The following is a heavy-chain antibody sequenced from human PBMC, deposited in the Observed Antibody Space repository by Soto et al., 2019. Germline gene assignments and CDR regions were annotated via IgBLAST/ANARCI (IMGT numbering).Heavy chain of an antibody. D-gene: IGHD3-10*01. CDR3: HLSSAGGACDI. Sequence: EVQLVESGGGLVQPGGSLRLSCAASGFTFSSYAMHWVRQAPGKGLEYVSAIRSTGGSTYYANSVKGRFSISRDNSKNTLYLQMCSLRAEDMAVYYCHLSSAGGACDICGQGTMVTVSS. J-gene: IGHJ3*02. V-gene: IGHV3-64*01. CDR1: GFTFSSYA. CDR2: IRSTGGST.